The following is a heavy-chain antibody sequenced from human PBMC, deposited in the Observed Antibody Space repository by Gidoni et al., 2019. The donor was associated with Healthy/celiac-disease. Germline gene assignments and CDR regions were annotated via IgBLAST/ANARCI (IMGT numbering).Heavy chain of an antibody. CDR3: ARGSSDWNYDYYYYGMDV. CDR1: GGSISSYY. CDR2: IYYSGST. J-gene: IGHJ6*02. D-gene: IGHD1-7*01. Sequence: ETLSLTCTVSGGSISSYYWSWIRQPPGKGLEWIGYIYYSGSTNYNPSLKSRVTISVDTSKNQFSLKLSSVTAADTDVYYCARGSSDWNYDYYYYGMDVWGQGTTVTVSS. V-gene: IGHV4-59*01.